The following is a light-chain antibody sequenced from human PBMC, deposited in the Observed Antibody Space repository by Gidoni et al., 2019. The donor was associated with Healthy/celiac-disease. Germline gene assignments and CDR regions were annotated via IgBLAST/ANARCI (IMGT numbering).Light chain of an antibody. J-gene: IGKJ2*01. CDR1: QSVSSSY. CDR3: QQYGSSPKYT. CDR2: GAS. V-gene: IGKV3-20*01. Sequence: EIVFTQSPRTLSLSPGERATLSCRASQSVSSSYLAWYQQKPGQAPRLLIYGASSRATGIPDRFSGSGSGTDFTITISRLEPEDFAVYYCQQYGSSPKYTFGQGTKLEIK.